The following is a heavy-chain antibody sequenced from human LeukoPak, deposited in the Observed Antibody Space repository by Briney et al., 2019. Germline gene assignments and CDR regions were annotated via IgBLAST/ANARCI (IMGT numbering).Heavy chain of an antibody. J-gene: IGHJ4*02. D-gene: IGHD4-17*01. Sequence: SETLSLTCAVYGGSFSGYYWSWIRQPPGKGLEWIGEINHSGSTNYNPSLKSRVTISVDTSKNQFSLKLSSVTAAHTAVYYCARVPRTGDYYTFRYYFAYWGQGTLVTVSS. CDR2: INHSGST. CDR1: GGSFSGYY. CDR3: ARVPRTGDYYTFRYYFAY. V-gene: IGHV4-34*01.